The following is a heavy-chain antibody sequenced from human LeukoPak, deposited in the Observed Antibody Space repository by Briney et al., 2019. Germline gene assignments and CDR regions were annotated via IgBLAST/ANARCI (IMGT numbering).Heavy chain of an antibody. CDR1: GGSISSYY. CDR2: IYYSGST. V-gene: IGHV4-59*08. D-gene: IGHD3-3*01. Sequence: PSETLSLTCTVSGGSISSYYWSWIRQPPGKGLEGIGYIYYSGSTNYNPSLKSRVTISLDTSKNQFSLKLRSVTAADTAVYYCAKHLRRRFFSKTLGFDPWGQGTLVTVSS. CDR3: AKHLRRRFFSKTLGFDP. J-gene: IGHJ5*02.